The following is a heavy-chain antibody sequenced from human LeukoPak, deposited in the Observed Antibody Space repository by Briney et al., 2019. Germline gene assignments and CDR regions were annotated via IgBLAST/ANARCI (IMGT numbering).Heavy chain of an antibody. D-gene: IGHD3-22*01. V-gene: IGHV1-46*01. CDR1: GYTFTNYY. CDR3: ARGAITYYYDSSGYPFDY. CDR2: INPSGGST. Sequence: ASVKVSCKASGYTFTNYYMHWVRQAPGQGLEWMGIINPSGGSTSYAQKFQGRVTMTRDTSTSTVYMELSSLRSEDTAVYYCARGAITYYYDSSGYPFDYWGQGTLVTVSS. J-gene: IGHJ4*02.